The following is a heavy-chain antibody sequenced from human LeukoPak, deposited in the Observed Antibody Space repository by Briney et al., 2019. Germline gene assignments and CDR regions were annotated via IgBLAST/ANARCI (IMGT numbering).Heavy chain of an antibody. CDR3: ARESRGLGYCSGGNCPWYFDL. J-gene: IGHJ2*01. Sequence: GASVKVSCKASGGTFRSYAISWVRQAPGQGLEWMGGIIPIFGTTSYAQNFQGGVTITADESTGTAYMDLSSLRSEDTAIYYCARESRGLGYCSGGNCPWYFDLWGRGTLVIVSS. D-gene: IGHD2-15*01. CDR1: GGTFRSYA. V-gene: IGHV1-69*13. CDR2: IIPIFGTT.